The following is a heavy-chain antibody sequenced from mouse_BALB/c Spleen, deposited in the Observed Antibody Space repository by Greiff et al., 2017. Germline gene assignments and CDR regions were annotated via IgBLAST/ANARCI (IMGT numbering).Heavy chain of an antibody. Sequence: EVKVVESGGGLVQPGGSRKLSCAASGFTFSSFGMHWVRQAPEKGLEWVAYISSGSSTIYYADTVKGRFTISRDNPKNTLFLQMTSLRSEDTAMYYCARSNGYGSSYELYYYAMDYWGQGTSVTVSS. D-gene: IGHD1-1*01. CDR3: ARSNGYGSSYELYYYAMDY. J-gene: IGHJ4*01. CDR1: GFTFSSFG. V-gene: IGHV5-17*02. CDR2: ISSGSSTI.